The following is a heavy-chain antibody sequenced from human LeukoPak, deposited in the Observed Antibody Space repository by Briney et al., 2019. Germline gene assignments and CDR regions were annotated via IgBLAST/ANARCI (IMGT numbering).Heavy chain of an antibody. D-gene: IGHD3-10*01. CDR1: GGSISSYY. V-gene: IGHV4-59*01. CDR3: ARASITMVRGVDY. Sequence: PSETLSLTCTVSGGSISSYYWGWIRQPPGKGLEWIGYIYYSGSINYNPSLKSRVTISVDTSKNQFSLKLSSVTAADTAVYYCARASITMVRGVDYWGQGTLVTVSS. CDR2: IYYSGSI. J-gene: IGHJ4*02.